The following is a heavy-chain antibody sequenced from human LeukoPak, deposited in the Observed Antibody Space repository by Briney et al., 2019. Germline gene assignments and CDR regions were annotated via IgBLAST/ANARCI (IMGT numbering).Heavy chain of an antibody. Sequence: GGSLRLSCAASGFTFSSYAMSWVRQAPGKGLEWVSVIYSGGSTYYADSVKGRFTISRDNSKNTLYLQMNSLRAEDTAVYYCARDFDYYDSSGYYGYYYGMDVWGQGTTVTVSS. CDR3: ARDFDYYDSSGYYGYYYGMDV. V-gene: IGHV3-53*01. CDR2: IYSGGST. CDR1: GFTFSSYA. J-gene: IGHJ6*02. D-gene: IGHD3-22*01.